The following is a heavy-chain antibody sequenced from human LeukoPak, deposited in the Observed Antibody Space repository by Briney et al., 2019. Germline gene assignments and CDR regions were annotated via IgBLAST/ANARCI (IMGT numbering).Heavy chain of an antibody. V-gene: IGHV1-2*06. CDR1: GYTFTGYY. CDR2: INPNSGGT. CDR3: ARAHRYSYGYSYGMDV. J-gene: IGHJ6*02. D-gene: IGHD5-18*01. Sequence: ASVKVSCKASGYTFTGYYMHWVRQAPGQGLEWMGRINPNSGGTNYAQKFQGRVTITADESTSTAYMELSSLRSEDTAVYYCARAHRYSYGYSYGMDVWGQGTTVTVSS.